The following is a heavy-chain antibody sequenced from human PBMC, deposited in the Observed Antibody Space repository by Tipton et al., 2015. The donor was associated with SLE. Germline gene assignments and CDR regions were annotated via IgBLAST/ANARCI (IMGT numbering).Heavy chain of an antibody. J-gene: IGHJ4*02. D-gene: IGHD4-11*01. CDR3: AREGYSNSFDY. CDR2: IFHSGGT. Sequence: TLSLSCTVSGGSISSTTYYWGWIRPPPGKGLEWIGSIFHSGGTYYNPSLESRVTMSVDTSKNQFSLKLSSVTAADTAVYYCAREGYSNSFDYWGQGTLVTVSS. V-gene: IGHV4-39*02. CDR1: GGSISSTTYY.